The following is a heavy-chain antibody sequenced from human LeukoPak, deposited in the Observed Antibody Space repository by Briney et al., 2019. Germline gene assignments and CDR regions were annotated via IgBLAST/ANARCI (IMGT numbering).Heavy chain of an antibody. CDR2: INPNSGGT. J-gene: IGHJ4*02. V-gene: IGHV1-2*02. D-gene: IGHD3-22*01. Sequence: ASVKVSCKASGYTFTGYYMHWVRQAPGQGLEWMGWINPNSGGTNYAQKFRGRVTMTRDTSISTAYMELSRLRSDDTAVYYCARDSARHYYDSSGYYDYWGQGTLVTVSS. CDR1: GYTFTGYY. CDR3: ARDSARHYYDSSGYYDY.